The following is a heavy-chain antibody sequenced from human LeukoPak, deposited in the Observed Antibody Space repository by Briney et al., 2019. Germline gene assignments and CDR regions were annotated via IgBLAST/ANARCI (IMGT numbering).Heavy chain of an antibody. CDR3: ARRGRGSGSYYLL. J-gene: IGHJ4*02. D-gene: IGHD3-10*01. V-gene: IGHV3-74*01. CDR2: INSDGSST. Sequence: GGSLRLSCAASGFTFSSYWMRWVRQAPGKGLVWVSRINSDGSSTSYADSVKGRFTISRDNARNTLYLQMNSLRAEDTAVYYCARRGRGSGSYYLLWGQGTLVTVSS. CDR1: GFTFSSYW.